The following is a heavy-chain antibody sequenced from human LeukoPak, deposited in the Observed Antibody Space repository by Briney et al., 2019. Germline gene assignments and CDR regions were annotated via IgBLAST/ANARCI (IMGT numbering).Heavy chain of an antibody. V-gene: IGHV4-31*03. CDR2: IYYSGST. CDR1: GGSISSGGYY. CDR3: AGAYDSSGSPLAVV. J-gene: IGHJ3*01. Sequence: SETLSLTCTVSGGSISSGGYYWSWIRQHPGKGLEWIGYIYYSGSTYYNPSLKSRVTISVDTSKNQFSLKLSSVTAADTAVYYCAGAYDSSGSPLAVVWGQGTMVTVSS. D-gene: IGHD3-22*01.